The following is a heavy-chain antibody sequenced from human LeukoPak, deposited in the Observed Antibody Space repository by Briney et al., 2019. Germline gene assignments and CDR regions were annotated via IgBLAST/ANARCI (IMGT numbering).Heavy chain of an antibody. D-gene: IGHD1-26*01. CDR3: AGRVGATWVDY. Sequence: PGGSLRLSCAASGFSFSSYSMNWVRQAPGKGLEWVSYISSSSSTKYYADSVKGRFTISRDNAKNSLYLQMNSLRAEDTAVYYCAGRVGATWVDYWGQGTLVTVSS. J-gene: IGHJ4*02. V-gene: IGHV3-48*04. CDR2: ISSSSSTK. CDR1: GFSFSSYS.